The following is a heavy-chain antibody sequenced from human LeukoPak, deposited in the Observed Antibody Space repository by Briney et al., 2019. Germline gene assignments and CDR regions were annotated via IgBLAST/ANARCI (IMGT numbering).Heavy chain of an antibody. V-gene: IGHV1-8*01. D-gene: IGHD3-22*01. Sequence: GASVKVSCKASGYTSTSYDINWVRQATGQGLEWMGWMNPNSGNTGYAQKFQGRVTMTRNTSISTAYMELSSLRSEDTAVYYCARMYYYDSSGYQADYWGQGTLVTVSS. CDR1: GYTSTSYD. J-gene: IGHJ4*02. CDR2: MNPNSGNT. CDR3: ARMYYYDSSGYQADY.